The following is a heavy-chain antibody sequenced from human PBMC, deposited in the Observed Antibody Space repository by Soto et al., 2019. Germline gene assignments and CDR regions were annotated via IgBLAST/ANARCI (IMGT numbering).Heavy chain of an antibody. J-gene: IGHJ3*02. CDR3: ARVGFGLPGAFDI. V-gene: IGHV4-4*07. D-gene: IGHD3-10*01. CDR2: IYASGST. Sequence: SETLSLTCTVYGGSITNYFWSWIRQPAGKGLEWIGRIYASGSTNYNPSLKSRVTMSVDTSKNQFSLDLTSVTAADTAVYYLARVGFGLPGAFDIWGQGTMVTVSS. CDR1: GGSITNYF.